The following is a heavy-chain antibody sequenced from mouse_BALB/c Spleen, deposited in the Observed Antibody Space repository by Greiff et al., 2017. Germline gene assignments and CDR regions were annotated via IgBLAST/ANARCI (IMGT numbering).Heavy chain of an antibody. D-gene: IGHD2-10*02. V-gene: IGHV1-69*01. J-gene: IGHJ4*01. CDR3: ARYGYGNGAMDY. CDR1: GYTFTDYW. CDR2: IDTSDSYT. Sequence: QVQLQQSGAELVMPGASVKMSCKASGYTFTDYWMHWVKQRPGQGLEWIGAIDTSDSYTSYNQKFKGKATLTVDESSSTAYMQLSSLTSEDSAVYYCARYGYGNGAMDYWGQGTSVTVSS.